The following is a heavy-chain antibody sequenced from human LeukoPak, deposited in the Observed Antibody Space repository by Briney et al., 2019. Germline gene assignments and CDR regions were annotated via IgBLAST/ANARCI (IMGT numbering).Heavy chain of an antibody. Sequence: SETLSLTCTVSGDSISSYYWTWIRQPPGKGLEWIGYIYDSGRTNYNPSLKSRVTISVDKSKNQFSLKLSSVTAADTAVYYCASSSRYYYYMDVWGKGTTVTVSS. V-gene: IGHV4-59*12. CDR3: ASSSRYYYYMDV. CDR1: GDSISSYY. J-gene: IGHJ6*03. CDR2: IYDSGRT. D-gene: IGHD6-6*01.